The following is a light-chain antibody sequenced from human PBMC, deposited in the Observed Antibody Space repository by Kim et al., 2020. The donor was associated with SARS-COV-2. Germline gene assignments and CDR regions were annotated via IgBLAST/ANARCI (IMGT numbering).Light chain of an antibody. CDR2: DVD. J-gene: IGLJ3*02. V-gene: IGLV2-14*03. Sequence: GHSIPMSCTGTSSDVGSYRHVSWYQQHPGKAPKLMIYDVDKRPSGVSGRFSGSKSDNTASLIISGLQAEDEADYYCYSYTTSNTWVFGGGTQLTVL. CDR3: YSYTTSNTWV. CDR1: SSDVGSYRH.